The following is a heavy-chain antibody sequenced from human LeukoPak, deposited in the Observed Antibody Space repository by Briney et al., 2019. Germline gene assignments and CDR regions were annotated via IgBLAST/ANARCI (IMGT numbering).Heavy chain of an antibody. CDR1: GGSISSSSYY. CDR3: ARDGRIVVVWVPPHYYFDY. J-gene: IGHJ4*02. CDR2: IYYSGST. Sequence: PSETLSLTCTVSGGSISSSSYYWGWIRQPPGKGLEWIGSIYYSGSTYYNPSLKSRVTISVDTSKNQFSLKLSSVTAAVTAVYYCARDGRIVVVWVPPHYYFDYWGQGTLVTVSS. D-gene: IGHD2-2*01. V-gene: IGHV4-39*07.